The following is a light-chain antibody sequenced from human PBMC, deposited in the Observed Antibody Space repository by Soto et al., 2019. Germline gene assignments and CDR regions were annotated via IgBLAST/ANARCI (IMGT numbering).Light chain of an antibody. CDR2: EVT. CDR3: CSYAGRSHYV. V-gene: IGLV2-23*02. Sequence: QSVLTQPASVSGSPGQSITISCTGNSSDVGTYNLVSWYQQHPDTAPQLIIYEVTKRPSGVSNRFSGSKSGNTASLTIFWLQTEDEADYYCCSYAGRSHYVFGTGTRSPS. CDR1: SSDVGTYNL. J-gene: IGLJ1*01.